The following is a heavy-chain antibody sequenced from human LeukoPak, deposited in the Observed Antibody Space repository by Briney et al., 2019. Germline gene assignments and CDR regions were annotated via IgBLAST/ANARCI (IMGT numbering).Heavy chain of an antibody. Sequence: ASVKVPCKASGYTFTSYDINWVRQATGQGLEWMGWMNPNSGNTGYAQKFQGRVTMTRNTSISTAYMELSSLRSEDTAVYYCARGPGSSWYYYYYMDVWGKGTTVTVSS. CDR3: ARGPGSSWYYYYYMDV. D-gene: IGHD6-13*01. V-gene: IGHV1-8*01. J-gene: IGHJ6*03. CDR1: GYTFTSYD. CDR2: MNPNSGNT.